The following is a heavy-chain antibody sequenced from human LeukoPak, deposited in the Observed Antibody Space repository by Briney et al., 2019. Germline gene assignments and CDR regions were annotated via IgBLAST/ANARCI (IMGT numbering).Heavy chain of an antibody. V-gene: IGHV1-2*02. CDR3: ARDSKAWRWFGESTYYFDY. CDR2: INPNSGGT. J-gene: IGHJ4*02. CDR1: GYTFTSYY. D-gene: IGHD3-10*01. Sequence: GASVKVSCKASGYTFTSYYMHWVRQAPGQGLEWMGWINPNSGGTNYAQQFQGRVPMPRDTSISTAYMALSRLRSDDTAVYYCARDSKAWRWFGESTYYFDYWGQGTLVTVSS.